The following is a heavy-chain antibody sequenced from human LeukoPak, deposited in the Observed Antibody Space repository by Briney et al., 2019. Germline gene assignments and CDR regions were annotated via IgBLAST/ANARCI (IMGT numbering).Heavy chain of an antibody. V-gene: IGHV3-48*03. D-gene: IGHD3-16*01. Sequence: GGSLRLSCAASGFTFSSYELYWVRQAPGKGLEWISYISSSSTIIKYADSVRGRFTISRDDAREPLYLQMSSLRADDTAIYYCGASRQYVGAFDIWGQGTLVTVSS. CDR1: GFTFSSYE. CDR3: GASRQYVGAFDI. CDR2: ISSSSTII. J-gene: IGHJ3*02.